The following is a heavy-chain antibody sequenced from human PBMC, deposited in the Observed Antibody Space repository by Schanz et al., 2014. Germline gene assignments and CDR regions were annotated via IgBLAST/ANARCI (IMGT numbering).Heavy chain of an antibody. Sequence: QVQLVESGGGVVQPGRSLRLSCATSGLNFDYYGMNWVRQAPGKGLEWVANIGYDGSEKYYVDSVKGRFTISRDNSKDTLYLQMIGLTPEDTAVYYCARCPIPIQGVPMDFWGQGTLVTVSS. CDR2: IGYDGSEK. V-gene: IGHV3-33*01. CDR3: ARCPIPIQGVPMDF. CDR1: GLNFDYYG. J-gene: IGHJ4*02. D-gene: IGHD3-10*01.